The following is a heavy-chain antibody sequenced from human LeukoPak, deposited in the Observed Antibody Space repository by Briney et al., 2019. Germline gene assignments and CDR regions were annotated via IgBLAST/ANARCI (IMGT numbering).Heavy chain of an antibody. CDR3: ARGSIVGAPG. D-gene: IGHD1-26*01. V-gene: IGHV3-53*01. CDR1: GFAVSSHY. Sequence: GGSLRLSCVAPGFAVSSHYMSWVRQAPGKGLEWVSVIYRGGTTFYADSVKGRFIISRDNSKNTLYLQMNSLRAEDTAVYYCARGSIVGAPGGGQGTLVTVSS. J-gene: IGHJ4*02. CDR2: IYRGGTT.